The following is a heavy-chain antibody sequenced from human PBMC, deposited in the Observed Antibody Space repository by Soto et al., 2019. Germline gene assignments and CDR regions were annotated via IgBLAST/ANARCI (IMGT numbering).Heavy chain of an antibody. V-gene: IGHV3-23*01. CDR3: AKRSSYSSGWHFDY. Sequence: EGQLLESGGNLVQPGGSLRLSCPASGFTFSNYAMSWVRQAPGKGLEWVSAISGSGDRTYYADSVKGRFTISRDDSRNTLYLQMNSLRAEDTAVYYCAKRSSYSSGWHFDYWGQGTLVTVSS. D-gene: IGHD6-19*01. CDR1: GFTFSNYA. CDR2: ISGSGDRT. J-gene: IGHJ4*02.